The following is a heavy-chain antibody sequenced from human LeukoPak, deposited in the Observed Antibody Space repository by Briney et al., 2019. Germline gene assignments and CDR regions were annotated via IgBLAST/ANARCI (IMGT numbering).Heavy chain of an antibody. CDR1: GFKFDDYG. CDR2: ISWNSGSSV. D-gene: IGHD2-2*01. V-gene: IGHV3-9*01. CDR3: VKDLDCSSTTCSSFGLDV. J-gene: IGHJ6*02. Sequence: GGFLRLSCAASGFKFDDYGIHWVRQAPGKGLEWVSGISWNSGSSVYYADSVKGRFTISRDNAKNSLYLQMNSLRVEDTALYYCVKDLDCSSTTCSSFGLDVWGQGTTVIVSS.